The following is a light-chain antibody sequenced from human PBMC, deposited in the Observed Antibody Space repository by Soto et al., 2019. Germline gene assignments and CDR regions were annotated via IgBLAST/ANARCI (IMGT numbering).Light chain of an antibody. CDR3: SSYTTIGVGV. J-gene: IGLJ2*01. CDR2: DVT. V-gene: IGLV2-14*03. Sequence: QSALTQPASVSGSPGQSITISCTGTDSDVGGYNYVSWYQHHPGNAPKVMIYDVTYRPSGVSNRFSGSKSGNTASLTISGLQAEDVADYYCSSYTTIGVGVFGGGTQLTVL. CDR1: DSDVGGYNY.